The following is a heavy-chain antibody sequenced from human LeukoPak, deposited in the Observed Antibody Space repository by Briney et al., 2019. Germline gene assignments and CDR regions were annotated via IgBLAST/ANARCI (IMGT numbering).Heavy chain of an antibody. CDR3: ARVEDGYKFDY. D-gene: IGHD5-24*01. V-gene: IGHV4-34*01. Sequence: SETLSLTCAAYGGSFSGYYWSWIRQPPGKGLEWIGEINHSGSTNYNPSLKSRVTISVDTSKNQFSLKLSSVTAADTAVYYCARVEDGYKFDYWGQGTLVTVSS. CDR1: GGSFSGYY. CDR2: INHSGST. J-gene: IGHJ4*02.